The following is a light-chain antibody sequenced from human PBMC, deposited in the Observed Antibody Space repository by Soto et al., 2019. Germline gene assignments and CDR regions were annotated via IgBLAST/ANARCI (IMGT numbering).Light chain of an antibody. CDR2: GAS. CDR1: QSVSSSY. Sequence: EIVLTQSPGTLSLSPGERATLSCRASQSVSSSYLAWYQQKPGQAPRLLIYGASSRATGIPDRFSGSGSGTDCTLTISRLEPEDFAVYYCQQYGSSPLYTFGQGTKLEI. V-gene: IGKV3-20*01. CDR3: QQYGSSPLYT. J-gene: IGKJ2*01.